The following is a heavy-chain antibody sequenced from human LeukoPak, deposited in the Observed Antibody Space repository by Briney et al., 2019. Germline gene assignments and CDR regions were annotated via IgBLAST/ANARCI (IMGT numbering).Heavy chain of an antibody. CDR3: ARTRLVRGVIHY. CDR1: GGSVSGSEYY. Sequence: SETLSLTCTVSGGSVSGSEYYWAWIRQPPGKGLEWIGSIYYSGSTYYNPSLKSRVTIFVDTSKNQFSLKLSSVAAADTAVYYCARTRLVRGVIHYWGQGTLVTVSS. J-gene: IGHJ4*02. V-gene: IGHV4-39*01. CDR2: IYYSGST. D-gene: IGHD3-10*01.